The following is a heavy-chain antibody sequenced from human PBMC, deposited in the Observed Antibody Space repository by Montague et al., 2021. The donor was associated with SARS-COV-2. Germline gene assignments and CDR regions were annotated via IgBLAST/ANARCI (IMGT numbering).Heavy chain of an antibody. CDR2: TYTSGSP. J-gene: IGHJ4*02. V-gene: IGHV4-59*13. CDR1: GGSFISYN. CDR3: ARGFDY. Sequence: SETLSLTCTVSGGSFISYNWTWIRHPPGKGLGWFGITYTSGSPNYNPSLKSRVTISVDTSKNQFPLRLSSVTAADTAVYYCARGFDYWGQGTLVTVSS.